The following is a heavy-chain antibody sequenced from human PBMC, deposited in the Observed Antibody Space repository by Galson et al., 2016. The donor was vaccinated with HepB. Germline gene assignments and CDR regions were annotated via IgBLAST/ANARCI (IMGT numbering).Heavy chain of an antibody. J-gene: IGHJ4*02. Sequence: SLKLSCAASGFRFSGYAMHWVRQAPGKGLEWVAVISYDGSKTYYADSVKGRFTISRDNSKNTLYLQMNSLRAEDTAVYYCARDGDVPSDYYDSSGRGYFDYWGQGTLVNVSS. CDR3: ARDGDVPSDYYDSSGRGYFDY. CDR2: ISYDGSKT. D-gene: IGHD3-22*01. V-gene: IGHV3-30*04. CDR1: GFRFSGYA.